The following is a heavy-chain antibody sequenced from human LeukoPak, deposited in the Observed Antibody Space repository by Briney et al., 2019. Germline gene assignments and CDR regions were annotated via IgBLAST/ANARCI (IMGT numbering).Heavy chain of an antibody. D-gene: IGHD1-26*01. J-gene: IGHJ4*02. CDR3: ARESGSYYFY. CDR2: INHSGST. CDR1: GYSISSGYY. V-gene: IGHV4-34*01. Sequence: SETLSLTCAVSGYSISSGYYWSWIRQPPGKGLEWIGEINHSGSTNYNPSLKSRVTISVDTSKNQFSLKLSSVTAADTAVYYCARESGSYYFYWGQGTLVTVSS.